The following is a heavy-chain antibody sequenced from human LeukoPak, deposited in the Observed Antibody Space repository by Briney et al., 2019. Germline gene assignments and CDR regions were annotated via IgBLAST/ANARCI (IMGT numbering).Heavy chain of an antibody. V-gene: IGHV4-30-2*01. CDR2: IYHSGST. D-gene: IGHD3-10*01. J-gene: IGHJ4*02. Sequence: SETLSLTCTVSGGSISSGGYYWSWIRQPPGKGLEWIGCIYHSGSTYYNPSLKSRVTISVDRSKNQFSLKLSSVTAADTAVYYCAAYYYGSGSHDYWGQGTLVTVSS. CDR3: AAYYYGSGSHDY. CDR1: GGSISSGGYY.